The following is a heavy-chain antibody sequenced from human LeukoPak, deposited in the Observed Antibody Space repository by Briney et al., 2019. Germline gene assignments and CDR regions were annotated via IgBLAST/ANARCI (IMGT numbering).Heavy chain of an antibody. D-gene: IGHD5-18*01. V-gene: IGHV4-34*01. CDR2: INHSGST. CDR1: GGSFSGYY. J-gene: IGHJ6*02. CDR3: ARGMDTATNYYYYGMDV. Sequence: SETLSLTCAVYGGSFSGYYWSWIRQPPGKGLEWIGEINHSGSTNYNPSLKSRVTISVDTSKNQFSLKLGSVTAADTAVYYCARGMDTATNYYYYGMDVWGQGTTVTVSS.